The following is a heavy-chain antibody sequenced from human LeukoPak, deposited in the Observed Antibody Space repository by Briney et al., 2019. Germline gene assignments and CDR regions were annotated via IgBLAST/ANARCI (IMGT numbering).Heavy chain of an antibody. CDR3: ARGSDRTDMDV. J-gene: IGHJ6*02. CDR1: GYTFTDYY. V-gene: IGHV1-2*02. CDR2: VNPHSGGT. Sequence: ASVKVSCKTSGYTFTDYYIRWVRQAPGHGLEWMGWVNPHSGGTNYAQRFQGRVTMTRDTSISTAYMDLNRLRSDDTAVYYCARGSDRTDMDVWGQGTAVTVSS.